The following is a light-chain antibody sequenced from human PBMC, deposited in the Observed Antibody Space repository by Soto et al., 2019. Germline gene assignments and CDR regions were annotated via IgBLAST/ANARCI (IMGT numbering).Light chain of an antibody. Sequence: QSVLTQPASVSGSPGQSITISCTGTSSDVGGYNYVSWYQQYPGKAPKLIIYDVSNRPSGVSNRFSGSKSGNTASLTISGLQAEDEADYYCTSYTRSDTGVFGGGTKLTVL. CDR3: TSYTRSDTGV. CDR2: DVS. J-gene: IGLJ2*01. V-gene: IGLV2-14*01. CDR1: SSDVGGYNY.